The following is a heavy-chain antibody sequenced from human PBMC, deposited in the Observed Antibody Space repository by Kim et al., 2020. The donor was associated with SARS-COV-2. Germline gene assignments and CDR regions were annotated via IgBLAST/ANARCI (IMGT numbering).Heavy chain of an antibody. CDR1: GDSINGYY. CDR2: VHYTGTT. CDR3: GRRETTGYDDH. Sequence: SETLSLTCTVSGDSINGYYWSWIRRPPGKGLEWIGYVHYTGTTNYNPSLKSRVTISVDTSKNQFSLRLSSVTSTDTAVYYCGRRETTGYDDHWGQGTLVT. V-gene: IGHV4-59*01. J-gene: IGHJ4*02. D-gene: IGHD3-9*01.